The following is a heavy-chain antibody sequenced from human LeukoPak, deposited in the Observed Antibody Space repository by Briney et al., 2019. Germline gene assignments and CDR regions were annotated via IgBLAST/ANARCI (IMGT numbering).Heavy chain of an antibody. Sequence: GGSLRLSCAASGFTFSSYSMNWVRQAPRKGLEWVSSISSSSSYIYYADSVKGRFTISRDNAKNSLYLQMNSLRAEDTAVYYCARPRATTVFFDYWGQGTLVTVSS. D-gene: IGHD4-17*01. CDR3: ARPRATTVFFDY. V-gene: IGHV3-21*01. CDR2: ISSSSSYI. CDR1: GFTFSSYS. J-gene: IGHJ4*02.